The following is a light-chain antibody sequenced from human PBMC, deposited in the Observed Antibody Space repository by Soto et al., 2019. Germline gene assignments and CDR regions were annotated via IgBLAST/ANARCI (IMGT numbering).Light chain of an antibody. CDR3: QTWGSGIVV. CDR1: SGHSNYA. CDR2: LNSDGSH. J-gene: IGLJ2*01. Sequence: QLVLTQSPSASASLGASVKLTCTLSSGHSNYAIAWRQQQSEKGPRYLMKLNSDGSHSKGDGIPDRFSGSSSGAERYLTISILQSEDEADSYCQTWGSGIVVFGGGTKLTVL. V-gene: IGLV4-69*01.